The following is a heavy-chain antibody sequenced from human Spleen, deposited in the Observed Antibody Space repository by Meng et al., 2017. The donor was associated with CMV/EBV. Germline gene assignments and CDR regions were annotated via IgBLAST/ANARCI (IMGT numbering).Heavy chain of an antibody. Sequence: GESLKISCAASGFAFSNYAMSWLRQAPGKGLEWVSGITRNGDTTYYIDSVRGRFTISRDNSKNTLHLQLNSLTAEDTAVYYCARDDIALEYLYSPEYWGQGTLVTVSS. CDR1: GFAFSNYA. D-gene: IGHD5-12*01. J-gene: IGHJ4*02. CDR3: ARDDIALEYLYSPEY. CDR2: ITRNGDTT. V-gene: IGHV3-23*01.